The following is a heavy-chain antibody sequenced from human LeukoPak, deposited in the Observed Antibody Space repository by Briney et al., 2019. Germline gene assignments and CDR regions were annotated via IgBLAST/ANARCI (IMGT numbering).Heavy chain of an antibody. J-gene: IGHJ4*02. Sequence: SETLSLTCAVYGGSFSGYYWSWIRQSPGKGLEWIGEINHSGSTNYNPSLKSRVIISVDTSKNQFSLKLRSVAAADTAVYYCARVVGRYYKVDYWGQGTLVTVSS. CDR1: GGSFSGYY. V-gene: IGHV4-34*01. CDR2: INHSGST. D-gene: IGHD1-26*01. CDR3: ARVVGRYYKVDY.